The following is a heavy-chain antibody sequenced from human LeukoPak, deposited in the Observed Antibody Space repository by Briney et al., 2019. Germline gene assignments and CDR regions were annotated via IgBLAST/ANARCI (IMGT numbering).Heavy chain of an antibody. V-gene: IGHV4-39*01. Sequence: PSETLSFTCTVSGGSISSSSYYWGWIRQPPGKGLEWIGSIYYSGSTYYNPSLKSRVTISVDTSKNQFSLKLSSVTAADTAVYYCASRYCSSTSCQRRSFDYWGQGTLVTVSS. D-gene: IGHD2-2*01. J-gene: IGHJ4*02. CDR1: GGSISSSSYY. CDR3: ASRYCSSTSCQRRSFDY. CDR2: IYYSGST.